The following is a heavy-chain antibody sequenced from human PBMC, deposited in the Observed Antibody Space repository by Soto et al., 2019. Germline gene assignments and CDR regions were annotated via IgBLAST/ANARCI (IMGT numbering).Heavy chain of an antibody. CDR3: ASRIAAAGTVSPSNYYYYYGMDV. CDR1: GGTFSSYA. D-gene: IGHD6-13*01. CDR2: IIPIFGTA. V-gene: IGHV1-69*01. Sequence: QVQLVQSGAEVKKPGSSVKVSCKASGGTFSSYAISWVRQAPGQGLEWMGGIIPIFGTANYAQKFQGRVTINADESTSTAYMELSSLRSEDTAVYYCASRIAAAGTVSPSNYYYYYGMDVWGQGTTVTVSS. J-gene: IGHJ6*02.